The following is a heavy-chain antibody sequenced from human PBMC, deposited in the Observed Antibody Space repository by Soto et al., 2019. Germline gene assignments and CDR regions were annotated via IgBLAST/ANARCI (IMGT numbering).Heavy chain of an antibody. J-gene: IGHJ5*02. Sequence: QVQLVESGGGVVQPGRSLRLSCAASGFNFNIYAMHWVRQAPGKGLEWVAIVWHDGNTRYYEESVKGRLLISRDNSKNTLYLQMTSLRAEDTAVYYCAKAVAPWTGCFDPWGQGTLVTVSS. CDR1: GFNFNIYA. V-gene: IGHV3-33*06. CDR3: AKAVAPWTGCFDP. D-gene: IGHD3-9*01. CDR2: VWHDGNTR.